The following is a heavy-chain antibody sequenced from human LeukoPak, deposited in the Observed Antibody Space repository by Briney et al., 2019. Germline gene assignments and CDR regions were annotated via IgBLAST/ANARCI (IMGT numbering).Heavy chain of an antibody. Sequence: GGSLRLSCAASGFTFSSYAMSWVRQAPGKGLEWVSAISGSGGSTYYADSVKGRFTISRDNSKNTLYLQMNSLRAEDTAVYYCAKTIFGVVKGLFHAFDIWGQGTMVTVSS. CDR2: ISGSGGST. D-gene: IGHD3-3*01. CDR1: GFTFSSYA. CDR3: AKTIFGVVKGLFHAFDI. J-gene: IGHJ3*02. V-gene: IGHV3-23*01.